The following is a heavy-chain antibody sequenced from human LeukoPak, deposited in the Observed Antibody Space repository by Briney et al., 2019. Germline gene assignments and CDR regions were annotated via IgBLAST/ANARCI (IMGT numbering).Heavy chain of an antibody. Sequence: ASVKVSCKASGYTFTAYYMHWVQRAPGQGLEWVGWINPYSGGTNYAQKFQGRVTMTRDMSISTAYMELSSLRSDDAAVYYCASTENCDYWGQGTLVTVSS. CDR1: GYTFTAYY. J-gene: IGHJ4*02. V-gene: IGHV1-2*02. CDR2: INPYSGGT. CDR3: ASTENCDY.